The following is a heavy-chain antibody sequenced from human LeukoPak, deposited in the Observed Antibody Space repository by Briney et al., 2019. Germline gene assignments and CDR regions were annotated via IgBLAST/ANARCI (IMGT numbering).Heavy chain of an antibody. CDR1: GFTFSSYG. Sequence: GRSLRLSCAASGFTFSSYGMHWVRQAPGKGLEWVAVISYDGSNKYYADSVKGRFTISRDNSKNTLYLQMNSLRAEDTAVYYCAKPYPSYSSSWHDGCYFDYWGQGTLVTVSS. D-gene: IGHD6-13*01. CDR2: ISYDGSNK. J-gene: IGHJ4*02. CDR3: AKPYPSYSSSWHDGCYFDY. V-gene: IGHV3-30*18.